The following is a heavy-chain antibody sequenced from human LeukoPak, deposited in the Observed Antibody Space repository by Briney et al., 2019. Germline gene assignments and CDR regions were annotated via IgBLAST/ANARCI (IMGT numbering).Heavy chain of an antibody. CDR2: INPSGGST. V-gene: IGHV1-46*01. J-gene: IGHJ3*02. Sequence: HAASVKVSCKASGYTFTSYYMHWVRQAPGQGLEWMGIINPSGGSTSYAQKFQGRVTMTRDMSTSTVYMELSSLRSEDTAVYYCARGGVDTTMVTVTPDSDAFDIWGQGTMVTVSS. CDR3: ARGGVDTTMVTVTPDSDAFDI. CDR1: GYTFTSYY. D-gene: IGHD5-18*01.